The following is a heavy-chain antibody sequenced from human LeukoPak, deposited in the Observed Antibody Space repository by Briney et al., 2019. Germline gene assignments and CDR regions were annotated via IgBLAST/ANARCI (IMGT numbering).Heavy chain of an antibody. D-gene: IGHD2-2*01. V-gene: IGHV1-2*04. CDR1: GYTFTGYY. CDR2: INPNSGGT. Sequence: GASVKVSCKASGYTFTGYYMHWVRQAPGQGLEWMGWINPNSGGTNYAQKFQGWVIMTRDTSISTAYMELSRLRSDDTAVYYCARDSVAVHAFDIWGQGTMVTVSS. CDR3: ARDSVAVHAFDI. J-gene: IGHJ3*02.